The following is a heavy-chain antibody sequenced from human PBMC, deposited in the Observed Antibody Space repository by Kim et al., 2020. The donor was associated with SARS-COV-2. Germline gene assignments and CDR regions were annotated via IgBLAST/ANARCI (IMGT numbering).Heavy chain of an antibody. J-gene: IGHJ6*02. Sequence: NPALRSRVPISVDKSNTQFSLKLSSVTAADTAVYYCARGPSRRYYYGMDVWGQGTTVTVSS. V-gene: IGHV4-4*02. CDR3: ARGPSRRYYYGMDV.